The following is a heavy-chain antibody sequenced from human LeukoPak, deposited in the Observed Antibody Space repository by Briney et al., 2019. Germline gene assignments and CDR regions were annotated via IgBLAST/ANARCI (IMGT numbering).Heavy chain of an antibody. V-gene: IGHV4-34*01. CDR3: AVFRVAGVTNFDY. CDR1: GGSFSGYY. D-gene: IGHD6-19*01. J-gene: IGHJ4*02. Sequence: PSETLSLTCAVYGGSFSGYYWSWIRQPPGKGLEWIGEINHRGSTNYNPSLKSRVTISVDTSKNQFSLKLSSVTAADTAVYYCAVFRVAGVTNFDYWGQGTLVTVSS. CDR2: INHRGST.